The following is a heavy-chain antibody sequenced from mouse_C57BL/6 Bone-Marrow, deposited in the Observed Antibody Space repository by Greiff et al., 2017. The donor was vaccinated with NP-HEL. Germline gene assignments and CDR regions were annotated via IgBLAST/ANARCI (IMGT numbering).Heavy chain of an antibody. J-gene: IGHJ3*01. D-gene: IGHD1-1*01. V-gene: IGHV10-1*01. CDR3: VRHHLLRWTY. Sequence: VKDRFTISRDDSESMLYLQMNNLKTEDTAMYYCVRHHLLRWTYWGQGTLVTVSA.